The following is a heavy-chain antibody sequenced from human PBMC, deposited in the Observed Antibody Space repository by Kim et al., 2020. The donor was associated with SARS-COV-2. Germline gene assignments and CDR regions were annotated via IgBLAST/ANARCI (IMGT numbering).Heavy chain of an antibody. D-gene: IGHD3-3*01. CDR1: GFTFDDYA. CDR3: AKDIGYHGAHYDFWSGYYDYYYYGMDV. Sequence: GGSLRLSCAASGFTFDDYAMHWVRQAPGKGLEWVSLISGDGGSTYYADSVKGRFTISRDNSKNSLYLQMNSLRTEDTALYYCAKDIGYHGAHYDFWSGYYDYYYYGMDVWGQGTTVTVSS. CDR2: ISGDGGST. J-gene: IGHJ6*02. V-gene: IGHV3-43*02.